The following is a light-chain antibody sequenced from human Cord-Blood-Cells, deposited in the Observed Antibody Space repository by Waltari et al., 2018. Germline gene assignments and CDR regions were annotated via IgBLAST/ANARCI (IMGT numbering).Light chain of an antibody. J-gene: IGKJ1*01. CDR3: QQYYSTPPT. Sequence: IVMTQSPDSLAVSLGERATLNRKSSQSVLYSSNNKNYLAWYQQKPGQPPKLLIYWASTRESGVPDRFSGSGSGTDFTLTISSLQAEDVAVYYCQQYYSTPPTFGQGTKVEIK. V-gene: IGKV4-1*01. CDR1: QSVLYSSNNKNY. CDR2: WAS.